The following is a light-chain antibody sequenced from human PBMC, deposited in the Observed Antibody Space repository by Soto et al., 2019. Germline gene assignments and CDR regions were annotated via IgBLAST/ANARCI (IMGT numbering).Light chain of an antibody. J-gene: IGLJ1*01. CDR2: KGT. V-gene: IGLV2-14*02. Sequence: QSALAQPASVSGSPGQSITISCTGTSSDVGAYNSVSWYQQHPHRAPQVIIYKGTQRPSGVSNRFSGSTSGNAASLTISALQADDEADYFCCSYTSSSTYVFRTGTKVTVL. CDR3: CSYTSSSTYV. CDR1: SSDVGAYNS.